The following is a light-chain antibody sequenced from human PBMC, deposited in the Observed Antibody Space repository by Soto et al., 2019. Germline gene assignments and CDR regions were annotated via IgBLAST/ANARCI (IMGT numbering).Light chain of an antibody. Sequence: EIVLTQSPGTLSLSPGERATLSCRASQSISSSYLAWYQQRPGQAPRLLIFSASYRATGIPDRFSGSGSGTDFTLTISILEPEDFAVYYCQQYSSSPPEFTFGPGTKVD. CDR3: QQYSSSPPEFT. CDR2: SAS. CDR1: QSISSSY. V-gene: IGKV3-20*01. J-gene: IGKJ3*01.